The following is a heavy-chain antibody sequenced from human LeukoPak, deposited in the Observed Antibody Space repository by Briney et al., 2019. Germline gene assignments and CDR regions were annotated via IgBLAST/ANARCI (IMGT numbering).Heavy chain of an antibody. CDR1: GFTFSDYY. V-gene: IGHV3-11*06. Sequence: GGSLRLSCAASGFTFSDYYMSWIRQAPGKGLEWVSYISTSSSHTKYADSVRGRFSMSRDNAKNSLYLEMNSLRAEDTAVYYCARDTVNGPFVISLDYWGQGALVTVSP. J-gene: IGHJ4*02. CDR3: ARDTVNGPFVISLDY. CDR2: ISTSSSHT. D-gene: IGHD2-8*01.